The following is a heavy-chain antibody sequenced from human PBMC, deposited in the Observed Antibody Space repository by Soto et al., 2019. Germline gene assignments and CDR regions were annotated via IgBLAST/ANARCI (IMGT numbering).Heavy chain of an antibody. J-gene: IGHJ1*01. D-gene: IGHD6-25*01. CDR2: VIPIFGTA. Sequence: GVSAMVPWKAFGGTFSSYGISWGRQAPGQGLEWMGGVIPIFGTAHYAQKLQGRVTITADESTSTASMELSSVKYEGTAVYYCVRDSGAKLSGSWGQGTLVNVSS. CDR3: VRDSGAKLSGS. CDR1: GGTFSSYG. V-gene: IGHV1-69*13.